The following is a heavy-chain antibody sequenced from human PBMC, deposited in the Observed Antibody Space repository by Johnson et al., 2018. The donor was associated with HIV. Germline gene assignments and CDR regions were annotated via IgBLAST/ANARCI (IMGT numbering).Heavy chain of an antibody. CDR1: GSNFDDYG. CDR3: ATKGSKWELIVEGFGV. V-gene: IGHV3-20*04. CDR2: INWNGGRT. D-gene: IGHD1-26*01. J-gene: IGHJ3*01. Sequence: EVLLLESGGGVVRPGGSLRLSCAASGSNFDDYGMSWVRQVPGKGLEWVSGINWNGGRTGYTDSVKGRFTVSSDYSENTLYLQMNSLTAEDTAVYYCATKGSKWELIVEGFGVWGQGTMVTVSS.